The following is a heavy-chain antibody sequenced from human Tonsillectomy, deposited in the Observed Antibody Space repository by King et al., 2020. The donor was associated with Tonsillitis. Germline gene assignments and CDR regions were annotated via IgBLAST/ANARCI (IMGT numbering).Heavy chain of an antibody. V-gene: IGHV3-33*08. CDR2: IWYDGSNK. J-gene: IGHJ5*02. CDR1: GFTFSSYG. D-gene: IGHD2-2*01. Sequence: QLVESGGGVVQPGRSLRLSCAASGFTFSSYGMHWVRQAPGKGLEWVAVIWYDGSNKYYADSVKGRFTISRDNSKNTLYLQMNSLRAEDTAVYYCARDWEGYCSSTNCYDDNWFDPWGQGPLVTVSS. CDR3: ARDWEGYCSSTNCYDDNWFDP.